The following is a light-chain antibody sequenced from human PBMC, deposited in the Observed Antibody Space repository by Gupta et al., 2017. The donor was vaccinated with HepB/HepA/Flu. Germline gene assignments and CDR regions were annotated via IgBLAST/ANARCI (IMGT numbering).Light chain of an antibody. V-gene: IGKV1-27*01. CDR1: QDIRNN. CDR3: QYYYGAPRN. CDR2: TAS. J-gene: IGKJ2*01. Sequence: DIRLTQSPPSLPASVGDGVTITCGANQDIRNNLVWYQQKPGRVPEALIYTASTMRPGVPARFRGSGSGTDFTLTISRLQPEDFAIYYCQYYYGAPRNFGQGTKLEIK.